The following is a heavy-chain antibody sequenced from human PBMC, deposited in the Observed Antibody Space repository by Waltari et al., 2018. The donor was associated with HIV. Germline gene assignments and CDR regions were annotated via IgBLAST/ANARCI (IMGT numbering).Heavy chain of an antibody. CDR1: SYSISSGYY. D-gene: IGHD3-10*01. Sequence: QVRLQESGPGLVKPSETLSLTCDVFSYSISSGYYWGWIRQSPGKGLEWIGTCFYSGNTDYYNPSLKIQVTISVDTSKNQFSLNLRSGSAADTAVYYCAGALWGGGRYYNYYYGLDVWGQGTTVTVSS. CDR3: AGALWGGGRYYNYYYGLDV. J-gene: IGHJ6*02. CDR2: CFYSGNT. V-gene: IGHV4-38-2*01.